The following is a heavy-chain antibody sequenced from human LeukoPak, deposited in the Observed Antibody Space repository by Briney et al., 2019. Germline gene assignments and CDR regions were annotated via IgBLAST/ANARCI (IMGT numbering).Heavy chain of an antibody. CDR3: ARERTIVLMVYATIDAFDI. V-gene: IGHV3-21*01. J-gene: IGHJ3*02. CDR2: ISSSSSYI. Sequence: TGGSLRLSCVASGFTFSSYGMHWVRQAPGKGLEWVSSISSSSSYIYYADSVKGRFTISRDNAKNSLYLQMNSLRAEDTAVYYCARERTIVLMVYATIDAFDIWGQGTMVTVSS. CDR1: GFTFSSYG. D-gene: IGHD2-8*01.